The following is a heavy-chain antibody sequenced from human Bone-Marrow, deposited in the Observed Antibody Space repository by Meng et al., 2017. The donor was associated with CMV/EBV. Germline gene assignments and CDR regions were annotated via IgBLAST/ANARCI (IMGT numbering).Heavy chain of an antibody. CDR2: INPNSGNT. D-gene: IGHD1-26*01. CDR3: ARAGAGGYAFDI. CDR1: GYTFTGYY. J-gene: IGHJ3*02. V-gene: IGHV1-8*02. Sequence: ASVKVSCKASGYTFTGYYMHWVRQAPGQGLEWMGWINPNSGNTGYAQKFQGRVTMTRNTSISTAYMELSSLRSEDTAVYYCARAGAGGYAFDIWGQGTMVTV.